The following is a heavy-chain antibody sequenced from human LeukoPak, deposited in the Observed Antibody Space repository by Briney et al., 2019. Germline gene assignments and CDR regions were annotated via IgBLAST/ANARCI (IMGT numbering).Heavy chain of an antibody. CDR2: INSDGSST. Sequence: PGGSLRLSCAASGFTFSSYWMHWVRQAPGKGLVWVSRINSDGSSTSYADSVKGRFTISRDNAKNTLYLQMNSLRAEDTAVYYCARDKEPVLSLSYFDYWGQGTLVTVSS. CDR3: ARDKEPVLSLSYFDY. J-gene: IGHJ4*02. CDR1: GFTFSSYW. D-gene: IGHD1-26*01. V-gene: IGHV3-74*01.